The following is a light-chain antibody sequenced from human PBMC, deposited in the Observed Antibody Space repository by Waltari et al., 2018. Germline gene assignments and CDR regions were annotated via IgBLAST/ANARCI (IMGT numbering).Light chain of an antibody. CDR3: QQYYSSPFT. CDR2: WAS. CDR1: QSVLYSSNNKNY. J-gene: IGKJ3*01. V-gene: IGKV4-1*01. Sequence: DIVMTQSPDSLAVSLVERATITCKSRQSVLYSSNNKNYLAWYQQKPGQPPKLLIYWASTRESGVPDRFSGSGSGAYFTLTISSLQAEDVAVYYCQQYYSSPFTFGPGTKVDIK.